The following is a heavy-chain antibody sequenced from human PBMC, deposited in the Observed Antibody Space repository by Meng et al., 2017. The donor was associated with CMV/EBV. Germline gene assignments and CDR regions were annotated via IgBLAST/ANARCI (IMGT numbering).Heavy chain of an antibody. J-gene: IGHJ4*02. CDR3: ARGGRYYYDSSGYCDY. CDR1: GYTFTSYG. CDR2: ISAYNGNT. D-gene: IGHD3-22*01. Sequence: GHRVGSGAEVKKPGASVKVSSKHSGYTFTSYGISWVRQAPGQGLEWMGWISAYNGNTNYAQKLQGRGTMTTDTSTSTAYMELRSLRSDDTAVYYCARGGRYYYDSSGYCDYWGQGTLVTVSS. V-gene: IGHV1-18*01.